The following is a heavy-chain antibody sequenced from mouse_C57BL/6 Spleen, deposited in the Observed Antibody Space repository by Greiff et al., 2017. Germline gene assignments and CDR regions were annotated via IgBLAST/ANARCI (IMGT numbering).Heavy chain of an antibody. D-gene: IGHD2-4*01. CDR1: GYTFTSYW. Sequence: QVQLQQPGAELVKPGASVKVSCKASGYTFTSYWMHWVKQRPGQGLEWIGRIHPSDSDTNYNQKFKGKATLTVDKSSSTAYMQLSSLTSEDSAVYYCAKGDYDDDGDYWGQGTLVTVSA. CDR2: IHPSDSDT. CDR3: AKGDYDDDGDY. J-gene: IGHJ3*01. V-gene: IGHV1-74*01.